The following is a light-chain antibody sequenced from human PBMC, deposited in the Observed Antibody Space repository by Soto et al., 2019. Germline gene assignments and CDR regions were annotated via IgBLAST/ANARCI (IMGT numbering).Light chain of an antibody. CDR2: GAY. CDR1: QSVSSN. V-gene: IGKV3-15*01. CDR3: QQYNNWPRT. J-gene: IGKJ2*01. Sequence: EIVMTQSPATLSVSPGERATLSCRASQSVSSNFAWFQQKPGQAPRLLIYGAYTRATGIPARFSGSGSGTEFTLTISSLQSEDFAVYYCQQYNNWPRTFGQGTNLEIK.